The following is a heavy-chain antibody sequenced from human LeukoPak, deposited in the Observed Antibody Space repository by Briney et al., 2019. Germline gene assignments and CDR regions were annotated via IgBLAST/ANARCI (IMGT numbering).Heavy chain of an antibody. CDR3: ARDFGRFATAGNYYYYGMDV. D-gene: IGHD1-1*01. Sequence: GASVKVSCKASGYTFTGYYMHWVRQAPGQGLEWMGWINPNSGGTNYAQKFQGRVTMTRDTSISTAYMELSRLRSDDTAVYYCARDFGRFATAGNYYYYGMDVWGQGTTVTVSS. V-gene: IGHV1-2*02. J-gene: IGHJ6*02. CDR2: INPNSGGT. CDR1: GYTFTGYY.